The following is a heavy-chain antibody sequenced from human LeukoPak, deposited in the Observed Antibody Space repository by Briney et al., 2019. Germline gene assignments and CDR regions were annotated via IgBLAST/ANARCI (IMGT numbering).Heavy chain of an antibody. D-gene: IGHD1-1*01. J-gene: IGHJ4*02. Sequence: HSGGSLRLSCAASGFTFTNSWMSWVRQAPGKGLEWVANVSPDGSDKYYVDSVKGRFTISRDNAKTSLYLQMNSLRAEDTAVYYCVGVINNNWDFGWGGQGTLVTVSS. CDR2: VSPDGSDK. CDR1: GFTFTNSW. V-gene: IGHV3-7*04. CDR3: VGVINNNWDFGW.